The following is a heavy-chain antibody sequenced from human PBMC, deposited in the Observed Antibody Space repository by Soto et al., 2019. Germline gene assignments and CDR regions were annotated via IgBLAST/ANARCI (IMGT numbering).Heavy chain of an antibody. D-gene: IGHD6-13*01. Sequence: QVQLQQWGAGLLKTSETLSLTCAVYGGSFSGYYWRWIRQPAGKGLEWIGEINHSGSTNYNPSLKSRVTISVDTSKNQFSLKLSSVTAADTAVYYCARALAAAGHFDYWGQGTLVTVSS. J-gene: IGHJ4*02. CDR1: GGSFSGYY. CDR2: INHSGST. V-gene: IGHV4-34*01. CDR3: ARALAAAGHFDY.